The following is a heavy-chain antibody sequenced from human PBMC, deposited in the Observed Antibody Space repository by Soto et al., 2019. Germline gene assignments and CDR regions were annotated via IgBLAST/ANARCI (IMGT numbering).Heavy chain of an antibody. Sequence: SETLSLTCPVSGGSISSSSYYWGWLRQPPGKGLEWIGCIYYSGSTYYNPSLKSRVTISVDTSKNQFSLKLSSVTAADTAVYYCASDAPPDYYYDYGMDVWGQGSTVT. CDR2: IYYSGST. J-gene: IGHJ6*02. CDR3: ASDAPPDYYYDYGMDV. CDR1: GGSISSSSYY. D-gene: IGHD2-2*01. V-gene: IGHV4-39*01.